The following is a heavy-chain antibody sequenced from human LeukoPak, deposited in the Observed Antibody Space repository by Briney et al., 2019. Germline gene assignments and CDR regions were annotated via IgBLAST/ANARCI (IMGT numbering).Heavy chain of an antibody. CDR3: ARGDASGYYYGSGSYRRVNTMDV. CDR1: GGSFSGYY. V-gene: IGHV4-34*01. CDR2: INHSGST. Sequence: PSETLSLTCAVYGGSFSGYYWSWIRQPPGKGLEWIGEINHSGSTNYNPSLKSRVTISVDTSKNQFSLKLSSVTAADTAVYYCARGDASGYYYGSGSYRRVNTMDVWGKGTTVTVSS. D-gene: IGHD3-10*01. J-gene: IGHJ6*04.